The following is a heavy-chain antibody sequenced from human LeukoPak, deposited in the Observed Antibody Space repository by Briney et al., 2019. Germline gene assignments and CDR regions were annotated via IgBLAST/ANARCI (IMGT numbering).Heavy chain of an antibody. CDR2: IYYSVST. CDR3: ARDRIVVVPAATYYYGMDV. J-gene: IGHJ6*02. Sequence: SQTLSLTCTVSGGSISSGGYYWSWIRQHPGKGLEWIGYIYYSVSTYYNPSLKSRVTISVDTSKNQFSLKLSSVTAADTAVYYCARDRIVVVPAATYYYGMDVWGQGTTVTVSS. D-gene: IGHD2-2*01. V-gene: IGHV4-31*03. CDR1: GGSISSGGYY.